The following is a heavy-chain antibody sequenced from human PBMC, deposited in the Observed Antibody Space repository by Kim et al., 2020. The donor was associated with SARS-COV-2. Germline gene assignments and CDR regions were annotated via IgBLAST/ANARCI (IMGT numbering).Heavy chain of an antibody. CDR3: ARRIGSRNYDYVWGSYRFDY. D-gene: IGHD3-16*02. CDR1: GESFSSYY. V-gene: IGHV4-34*01. Sequence: SETLSLTCAVYGESFSSYYWSWIRQPPGKGLEWIGEINHSGSTNYNPSLKSRVTISLDTSKNQFSLKLSSVTAADTAVYYCARRIGSRNYDYVWGSYRFDYWGQGTLVTVSS. J-gene: IGHJ4*02. CDR2: INHSGST.